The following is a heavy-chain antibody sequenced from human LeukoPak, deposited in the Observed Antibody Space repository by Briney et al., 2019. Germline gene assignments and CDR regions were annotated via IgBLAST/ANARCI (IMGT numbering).Heavy chain of an antibody. CDR3: AGAPETGYRHNWFDP. CDR1: GYTFTSSY. J-gene: IGHJ5*02. Sequence: GASVKVSCKASGYTFTSSYIHWVRQAPGQGLEWMGWINPNSGGTNYAQKFQGRVTMTRDTSISTAYMELSRLRSDDTAVYYCAGAPETGYRHNWFDPWGQGTLVTVSS. CDR2: INPNSGGT. D-gene: IGHD3-9*01. V-gene: IGHV1-2*02.